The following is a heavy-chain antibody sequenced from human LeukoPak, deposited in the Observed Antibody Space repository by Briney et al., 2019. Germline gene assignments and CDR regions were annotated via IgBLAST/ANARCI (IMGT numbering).Heavy chain of an antibody. V-gene: IGHV1-2*06. J-gene: IGHJ4*02. CDR2: INPNSGGT. CDR1: GYTFTSYG. D-gene: IGHD1-26*01. Sequence: ASVKVPCKASGYTFTSYGISWVRQAPGQGLEWMGRINPNSGGTNYAQKFQGRVTMTRDTSISTAYMELSRLRSDDTAVYYCARDSGSYQALGYWGQGTLVTVSS. CDR3: ARDSGSYQALGY.